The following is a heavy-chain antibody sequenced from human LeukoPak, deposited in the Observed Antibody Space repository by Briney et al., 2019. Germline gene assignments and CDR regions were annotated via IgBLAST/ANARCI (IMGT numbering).Heavy chain of an antibody. CDR3: EGPGES. V-gene: IGHV5-10-1*01. CDR1: GYSFTSYW. CDR2: IDPSDSYT. J-gene: IGHJ4*02. D-gene: IGHD2-2*01. Sequence: GESMKFPCKGSGYSFTSYWISWVGQMPGPGLEWMGRIDPSDSYTKYSPSFQGHVTISADKSISTAYLQWSSLKASDTAMYYCEGPGESWGQGTLVTVSS.